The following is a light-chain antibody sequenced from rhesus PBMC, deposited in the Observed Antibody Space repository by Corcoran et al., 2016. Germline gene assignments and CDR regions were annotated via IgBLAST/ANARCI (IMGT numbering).Light chain of an antibody. CDR3: LQYRSSPFT. Sequence: DIQMTQSPSSLSASVGDRVTITCHASQGISSWLAWYQPTPGKAPNLLIYKASSLQSGVPSRFSGSGSGTDYTLTISSLQSEDFATYYCLQYRSSPFTFGPGTKLEIK. J-gene: IGKJ3*01. V-gene: IGKV1-22*01. CDR2: KAS. CDR1: QGISSW.